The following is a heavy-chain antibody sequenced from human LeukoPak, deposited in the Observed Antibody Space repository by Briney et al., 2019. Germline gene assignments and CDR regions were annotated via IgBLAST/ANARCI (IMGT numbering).Heavy chain of an antibody. CDR1: GGSISTYC. CDR3: ARTYDSPGYYSPDYYYMDV. Sequence: SETLSLTCTVSGGSISTYCWSWIRQPAGKGLEWIGHICTSGSTNYNPSLKSRVTMSADTSNNEFSLKLNSVTAADTAVYYCARTYDSPGYYSPDYYYMDVWGKGTTVTISS. V-gene: IGHV4-4*07. D-gene: IGHD3-22*01. CDR2: ICTSGST. J-gene: IGHJ6*03.